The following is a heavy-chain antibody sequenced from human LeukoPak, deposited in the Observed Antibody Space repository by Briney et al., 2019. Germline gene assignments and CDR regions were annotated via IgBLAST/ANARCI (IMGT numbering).Heavy chain of an antibody. D-gene: IGHD5-12*01. Sequence: GGSLRLSCAASGLTFSSYAMSWVRQAPGKGLEWVSAISGSGGSTYYADSVKGRFTKSRDNSKNTLYLQMNSLRAEDKAVYYCAKNGMYSGYDPWHYYYYMDVWGKGTTVTVSS. CDR1: GLTFSSYA. CDR2: ISGSGGST. V-gene: IGHV3-23*01. J-gene: IGHJ6*03. CDR3: AKNGMYSGYDPWHYYYYMDV.